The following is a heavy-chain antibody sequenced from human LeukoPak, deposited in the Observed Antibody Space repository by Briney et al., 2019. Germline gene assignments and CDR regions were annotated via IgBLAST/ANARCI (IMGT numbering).Heavy chain of an antibody. CDR3: AREAGIVPAAGSRDFDP. V-gene: IGHV4-61*02. Sequence: SETPSLTCTGSGGSISSRTYYWSWLRQPAGTGLEWLGRIYSNWTTNYNPSLERRVTISVDTYTNQSSLRLSSMTAAETAVYYCAREAGIVPAAGSRDFDPWGQGTLVIVSS. CDR2: IYSNWTT. CDR1: GGSISSRTYY. D-gene: IGHD2-2*01. J-gene: IGHJ5*02.